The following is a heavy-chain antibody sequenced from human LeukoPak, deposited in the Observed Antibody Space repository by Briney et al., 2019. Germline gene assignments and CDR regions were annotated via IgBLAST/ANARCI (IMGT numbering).Heavy chain of an antibody. CDR3: ARDGTGSDAFDI. V-gene: IGHV3-21*01. CDR2: ISSSSSYI. D-gene: IGHD1-1*01. J-gene: IGHJ3*02. Sequence: PGGSLRLSCAASGFTFSSYSMNWLRQAPGRGLEWVSSISSSSSYIYYADSVKGRFTISRDNAKNSLYLQMNSLKAEDTAVYYCARDGTGSDAFDIWGQGTMVTVSS. CDR1: GFTFSSYS.